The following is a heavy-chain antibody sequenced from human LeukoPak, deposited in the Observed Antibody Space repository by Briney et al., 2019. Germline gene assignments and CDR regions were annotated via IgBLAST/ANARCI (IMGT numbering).Heavy chain of an antibody. J-gene: IGHJ4*02. CDR3: AKDIYRIVGATTKFGIGY. V-gene: IGHV3-30*18. CDR1: GFTFSNHW. CDR2: ISYDGSNK. Sequence: GGSLRLSCAASGFTFSNHWMHWVRQAPGKGLEWVAVISYDGSNKYYADSVKGRFTISRDNSKNTLYLQMNSLRAEDTAVYYCAKDIYRIVGATTKFGIGYWGQGTLVTVSS. D-gene: IGHD1-26*01.